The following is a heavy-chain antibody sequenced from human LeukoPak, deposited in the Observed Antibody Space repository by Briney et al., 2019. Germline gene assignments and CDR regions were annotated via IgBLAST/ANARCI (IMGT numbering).Heavy chain of an antibody. CDR2: ISGSGGST. J-gene: IGHJ4*02. CDR3: AKVFLGWLGEYYFDY. Sequence: PGGSLRLSCAASGFTFSSYAMSWVRQAPGKGLEWVSAISGSGGSTYYADSVKGRFTISRDNSKNTLYLQMNSLRTEDTAVYYCAKVFLGWLGEYYFDYWGQGTLVTVSS. CDR1: GFTFSSYA. V-gene: IGHV3-23*01. D-gene: IGHD3-3*01.